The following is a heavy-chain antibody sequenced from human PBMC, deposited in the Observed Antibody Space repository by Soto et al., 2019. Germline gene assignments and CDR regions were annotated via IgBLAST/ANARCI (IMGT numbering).Heavy chain of an antibody. J-gene: IGHJ6*02. V-gene: IGHV3-48*02. CDR1: GFTFSTYS. D-gene: IGHD6-13*01. CDR3: ARDAYSSSWSDYYYGMDV. Sequence: LRLSCAASGFTFSTYSMNWVRQAPGKGLQWVSYISSSSDTIYYADSLKGRFTISRDNAKNSLYLQMNSLRDEDTAVYYCARDAYSSSWSDYYYGMDVWGQGTTVTVSS. CDR2: ISSSSDTI.